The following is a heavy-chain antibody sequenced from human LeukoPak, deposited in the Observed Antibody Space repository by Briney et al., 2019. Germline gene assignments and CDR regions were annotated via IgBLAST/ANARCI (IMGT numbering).Heavy chain of an antibody. J-gene: IGHJ4*02. CDR1: GGSFSGYY. V-gene: IGHV4-34*01. CDR3: ARPFLAAASGYYFDY. CDR2: INHSGST. Sequence: PSETLSLTCAVYGGSFSGYYWSWIRQPPGKGLEWIGEINHSGSTNYNPSLKSRVTISVDTSKNQFSLKLSSVTAADTAVYYCARPFLAAASGYYFDYWGQGTLVTVSP. D-gene: IGHD6-13*01.